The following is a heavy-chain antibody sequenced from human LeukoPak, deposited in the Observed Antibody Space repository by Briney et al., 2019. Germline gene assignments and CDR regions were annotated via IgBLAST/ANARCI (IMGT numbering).Heavy chain of an antibody. CDR1: GFTFSSYA. Sequence: GGSLRLSCAASGFTFSSYAMHWVRQAPGKGLEWVAVISYDGSNKYYTDSVKGRFTISRDNSKNTLYLQMNSLRAEDTAVYYCAKGEQWLAYYMDVWGKGTTVTVSS. CDR3: AKGEQWLAYYMDV. CDR2: ISYDGSNK. D-gene: IGHD6-19*01. J-gene: IGHJ6*03. V-gene: IGHV3-30-3*01.